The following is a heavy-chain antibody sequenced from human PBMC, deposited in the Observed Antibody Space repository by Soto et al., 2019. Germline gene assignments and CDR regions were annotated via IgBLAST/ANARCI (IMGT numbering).Heavy chain of an antibody. J-gene: IGHJ6*02. CDR2: ISAYNGNT. D-gene: IGHD3-22*01. CDR1: GYTFTTYD. V-gene: IGHV1-18*01. Sequence: QVQLVQSGGEVKKPGASVKVSCKAPGYTFTTYDLSWVRQAPGQGLEWMGWISAYNGNTNYAQNLQGRVTMTTDTSTSTAYMELRSLRSDDTAVYYCARVIGYYYHMDVWGQGTTVTVSS. CDR3: ARVIGYYYHMDV.